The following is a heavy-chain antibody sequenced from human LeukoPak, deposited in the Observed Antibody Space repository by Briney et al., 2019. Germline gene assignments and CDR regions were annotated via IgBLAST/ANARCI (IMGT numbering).Heavy chain of an antibody. CDR1: GGTFSSYA. D-gene: IGHD3-3*01. Sequence: SVKVSCKASGGTFSSYAISWVRQAPGQGLEWMGRIIPILGIANYAQKFQGRVTITADKSTSTAYMELSSLRSEDTAVYYCARDFLPARYYDFWSGNHYGMDVWGQGTTVTVSS. CDR3: ARDFLPARYYDFWSGNHYGMDV. CDR2: IIPILGIA. V-gene: IGHV1-69*04. J-gene: IGHJ6*02.